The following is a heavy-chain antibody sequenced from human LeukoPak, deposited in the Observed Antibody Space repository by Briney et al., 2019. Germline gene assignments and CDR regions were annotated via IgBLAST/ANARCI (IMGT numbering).Heavy chain of an antibody. CDR1: GFTFSSYG. CDR3: AKDIRYSSSSVDYFDY. D-gene: IGHD6-6*01. J-gene: IGHJ4*02. CDR2: ISYDGSNK. Sequence: GGSLRLSCAASGFTFSSYGMHWVRQAPGKGLEWVAVISYDGSNKYCADSVKGRFTISRDNSKNTLYLQMNSLRAEDTAVYYCAKDIRYSSSSVDYFDYWGQGTLVTVSS. V-gene: IGHV3-30*18.